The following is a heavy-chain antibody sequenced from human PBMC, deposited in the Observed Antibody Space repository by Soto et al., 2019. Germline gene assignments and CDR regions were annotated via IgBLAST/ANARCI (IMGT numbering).Heavy chain of an antibody. D-gene: IGHD5-12*01. CDR3: ARVAVATIPITYYFAY. V-gene: IGHV4-59*01. J-gene: IGHJ4*02. Sequence: SETLSLTCTVSGGSISSYYWSWIRQPPGKGLEWIGYIYYSGSTNLNPSLKSRVTISVDTSKNQFSLKLSSVTAADTAVYYCARVAVATIPITYYFAYLGQGTLVTVSS. CDR1: GGSISSYY. CDR2: IYYSGST.